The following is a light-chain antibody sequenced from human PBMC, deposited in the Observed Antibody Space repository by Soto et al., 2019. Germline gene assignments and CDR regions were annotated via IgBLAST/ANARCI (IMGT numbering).Light chain of an antibody. Sequence: EIVLTQSPATLSLSPGERATLSCRASQSVAGNLAWYQQKPGQAPRLLMYGASTRATGIPARFSGSGSWTEFTLTISSLQSEDFGVYYCQQYNNWPLTFGGGTKVEIK. CDR2: GAS. J-gene: IGKJ4*01. CDR3: QQYNNWPLT. CDR1: QSVAGN. V-gene: IGKV3-15*01.